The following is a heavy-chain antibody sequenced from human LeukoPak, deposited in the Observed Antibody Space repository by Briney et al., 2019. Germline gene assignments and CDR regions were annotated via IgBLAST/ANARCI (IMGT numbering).Heavy chain of an antibody. CDR1: GGSFSGYY. CDR2: IYHSGST. V-gene: IGHV4-34*01. CDR3: ARGTSLTVTTRYYGMDV. Sequence: SETLSLTCAVYGGSFSGYYWSWIRQPPGKGLEWIGEIYHSGSTNYNPSLKSRVTISVDKSKNQFSLKLSSVTAADTAVYYCARGTSLTVTTRYYGMDVWGQGTTVTVSS. J-gene: IGHJ6*02. D-gene: IGHD4-17*01.